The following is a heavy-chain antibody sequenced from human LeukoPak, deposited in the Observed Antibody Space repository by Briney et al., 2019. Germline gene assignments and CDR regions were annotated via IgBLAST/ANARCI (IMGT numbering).Heavy chain of an antibody. V-gene: IGHV1-18*01. CDR3: ARDSARPVGATGPAFDY. CDR1: GYTFTSYG. J-gene: IGHJ4*02. D-gene: IGHD1-26*01. CDR2: ISAYNGNT. Sequence: GASVQVSCKASGYTFTSYGISWVRQAPGQGLEWMGWISAYNGNTNYAQKLQGRVTMSTDTSTSTAYMELKSLRSDDTAVYYCARDSARPVGATGPAFDYWGQGTLVTVSS.